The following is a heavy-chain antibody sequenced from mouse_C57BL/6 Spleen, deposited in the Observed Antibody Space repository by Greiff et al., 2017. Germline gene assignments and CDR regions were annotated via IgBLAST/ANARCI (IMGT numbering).Heavy chain of an antibody. V-gene: IGHV1-72*01. CDR1: GYTFTSYW. D-gene: IGHD1-1*01. J-gene: IGHJ4*01. CDR3: ARGASYYGSSLYAMDY. Sequence: VQLQQPGAELVKPGASVKLSCKASGYTFTSYWMHWVKQRPGRGLEWIGRIDPNSGGTKYNEKFKSKATLTVDKPSSTAYMQLISLTSEDSAVYYCARGASYYGSSLYAMDYWSQGTSVTVSS. CDR2: IDPNSGGT.